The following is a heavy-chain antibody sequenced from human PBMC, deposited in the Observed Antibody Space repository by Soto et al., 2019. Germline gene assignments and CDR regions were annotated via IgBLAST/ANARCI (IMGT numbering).Heavy chain of an antibody. CDR2: LLRPGRST. Sequence: GGSLRLSCAASGFMFSDYAMTWARQAPGKELEWVSGLLRPGRSTYYADSVKGRFTISGDTSANTVYLQMDSLRAEDTAVYYCAKDAIANDGIWLMDSWGKGTVVTVSS. CDR1: GFMFSDYA. D-gene: IGHD3-16*01. CDR3: AKDAIANDGIWLMDS. J-gene: IGHJ5*02. V-gene: IGHV3-23*01.